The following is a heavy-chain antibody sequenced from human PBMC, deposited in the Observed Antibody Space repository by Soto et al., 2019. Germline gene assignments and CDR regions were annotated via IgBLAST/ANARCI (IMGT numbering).Heavy chain of an antibody. V-gene: IGHV1-18*04. CDR1: GYTFTSYG. D-gene: IGHD3-22*01. Sequence: QVQLVQSGAEVKKPGASVKVSCKASGYTFTSYGISWVRQAPGQGLEWMGWIIAYNGNTNYAQKLQDRLTMTTDTSTSTASMELRSLRSDDTAVYYCARTRGPRYYYYSSGYFDYWGRRSLVTASS. J-gene: IGHJ4*02. CDR2: IIAYNGNT. CDR3: ARTRGPRYYYYSSGYFDY.